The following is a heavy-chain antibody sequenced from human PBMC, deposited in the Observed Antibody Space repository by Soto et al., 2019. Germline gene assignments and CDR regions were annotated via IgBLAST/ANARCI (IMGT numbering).Heavy chain of an antibody. CDR3: ARHAYHCLEHPPFRAFDF. D-gene: IGHD3-3*01. Sequence: SETLSLTCAVSGGSISSGGYSWSWIRQPPGKGLEWIGYIYHNGNTYYNPSLKSRVTISVDRSKNQFSLKLISVTAADTAVYYCARHAYHCLEHPPFRAFDFRGPRTLVTV. J-gene: IGHJ3*01. CDR2: IYHNGNT. CDR1: GGSISSGGYS. V-gene: IGHV4-30-2*01.